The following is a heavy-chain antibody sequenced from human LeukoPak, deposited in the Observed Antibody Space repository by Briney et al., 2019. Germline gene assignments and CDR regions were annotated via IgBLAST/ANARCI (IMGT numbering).Heavy chain of an antibody. J-gene: IGHJ4*02. CDR2: ISWNSGSI. D-gene: IGHD6-19*01. V-gene: IGHV3-9*01. Sequence: GGSLRLSCAASGFTFDDYAMHWVRQAPGKGLEWVSGISWNSGSIGYADSVKGRFTISRDNAKNSLYLQMNSLRAEDTALYYCAKDLGIAVAADYWGQGTLVTVSS. CDR1: GFTFDDYA. CDR3: AKDLGIAVAADY.